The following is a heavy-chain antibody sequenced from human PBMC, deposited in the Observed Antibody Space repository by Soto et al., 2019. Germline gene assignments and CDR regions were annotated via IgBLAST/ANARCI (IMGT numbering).Heavy chain of an antibody. J-gene: IGHJ4*02. Sequence: EVQLLESGGGLVQPGGSLRLSCAAPGFTFSNYAMNCVRQAPGKGLEWVSVISGSGGSTYYADSVKGRFTISRDNSKNTLYLQMNSLRGEDTAVYYCARRSSGWYFDYWGQGTLVTVSS. D-gene: IGHD6-19*01. CDR3: ARRSSGWYFDY. V-gene: IGHV3-23*01. CDR2: ISGSGGST. CDR1: GFTFSNYA.